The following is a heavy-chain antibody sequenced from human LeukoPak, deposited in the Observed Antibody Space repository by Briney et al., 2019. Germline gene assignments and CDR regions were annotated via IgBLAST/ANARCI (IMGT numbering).Heavy chain of an antibody. V-gene: IGHV3-30-3*01. D-gene: IGHD3-22*01. Sequence: PGRSLRLSRAASGFTFSSYAMHWVRQAPGKGLEWVAVISYAGSNKYYADSVKGRFTISRDNSKNTLYLQMNSLRAEDTAVYYCARDYDYYDSSGYPTDAFDIWGQGTMVTVSS. J-gene: IGHJ3*02. CDR3: ARDYDYYDSSGYPTDAFDI. CDR1: GFTFSSYA. CDR2: ISYAGSNK.